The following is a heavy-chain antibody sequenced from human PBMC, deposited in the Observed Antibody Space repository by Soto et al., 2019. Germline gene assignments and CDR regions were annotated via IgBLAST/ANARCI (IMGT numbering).Heavy chain of an antibody. CDR1: GGSISSSSYY. V-gene: IGHV4-39*01. D-gene: IGHD3-10*01. CDR3: ARPPLYYGSGSYGYMDV. CDR2: IYYSGST. Sequence: SETLSLTCTVSGGSISSSSYYWGWIRQPPGKGLEWIGSIYYSGSTYYNPSLKSRVTISVDTSKNQFSLKLSSVTAADTAVYYCARPPLYYGSGSYGYMDVWGKGTTVTVSS. J-gene: IGHJ6*03.